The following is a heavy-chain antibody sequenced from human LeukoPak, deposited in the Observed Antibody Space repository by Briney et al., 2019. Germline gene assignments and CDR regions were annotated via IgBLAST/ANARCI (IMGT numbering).Heavy chain of an antibody. D-gene: IGHD4/OR15-4a*01. CDR3: ARRAGAYSHPYDY. CDR1: GLPFSTFG. V-gene: IGHV3-33*05. CDR2: ISYDGSNK. Sequence: GGSLSLSCQPSGLPFSTFGMHWVRQAPGKGLGWVELISYDGSNKSYADSVKGRFTISRDNSKNTLYLQMNSLRAEDTAVYYCARRAGAYSHPYDYGGQGTLVTVSS. J-gene: IGHJ4*02.